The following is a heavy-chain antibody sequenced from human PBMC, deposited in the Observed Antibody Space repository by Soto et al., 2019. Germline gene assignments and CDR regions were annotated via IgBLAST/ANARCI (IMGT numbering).Heavy chain of an antibody. CDR1: GYTFTSYG. D-gene: IGHD4-4*01. V-gene: IGHV1-18*01. CDR3: ARGGRHSNYNYYYYYKDV. CDR2: ISAYNGNT. Sequence: ASVKVSCKASGYTFTSYGISWVRQAPGQGLEWMGWISAYNGNTNYAQKLQGRVTMTTDTSTSTVYMELSSLRSDDTAVYYCARGGRHSNYNYYYYYKDVWGKGTTVTVSS. J-gene: IGHJ6*03.